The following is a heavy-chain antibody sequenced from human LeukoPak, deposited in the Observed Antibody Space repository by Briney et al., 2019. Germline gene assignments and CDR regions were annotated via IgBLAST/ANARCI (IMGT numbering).Heavy chain of an antibody. CDR1: GGSISSSSYY. CDR2: IYYSGST. D-gene: IGHD3-22*01. Sequence: SETLSLTCTVSGGSISSSSYYWGWIRQPPGKGLEWIGSIYYSGSTYYNPSLKSRVTISVDTSKNQFSLKLSSVTAADTAVYYCARQPAYYYDSSGYYWGQGTLVTVSS. J-gene: IGHJ4*02. V-gene: IGHV4-39*01. CDR3: ARQPAYYYDSSGYY.